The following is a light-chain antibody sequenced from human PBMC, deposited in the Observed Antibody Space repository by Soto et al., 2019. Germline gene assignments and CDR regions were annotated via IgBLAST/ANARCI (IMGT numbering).Light chain of an antibody. CDR1: QDITNY. J-gene: IGKJ5*01. Sequence: DIQMTQSPSTLSASVGDRVTITCQASQDITNYLNWYQQKPGKAPKLLIYDVSNLETGVPSRFSGRGSGTEFTFIINSLQPEDIATYYCQQYNNLPITFGQGTRLEIK. CDR2: DVS. CDR3: QQYNNLPIT. V-gene: IGKV1-33*01.